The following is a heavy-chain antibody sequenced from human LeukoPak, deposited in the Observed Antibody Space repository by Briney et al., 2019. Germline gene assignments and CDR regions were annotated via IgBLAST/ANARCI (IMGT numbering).Heavy chain of an antibody. Sequence: SETLSLTCAVYGGSFSGYYWSWIRQPPGKGLEWIGEINHSGSTNCNPSLKSRVTISVDTSKNQFSLKLSSVTAADTAVYYCARGTGGYSGYGRPFDYWGQGTLVTVSS. CDR2: INHSGST. CDR1: GGSFSGYY. CDR3: ARGTGGYSGYGRPFDY. J-gene: IGHJ4*02. V-gene: IGHV4-34*01. D-gene: IGHD5-12*01.